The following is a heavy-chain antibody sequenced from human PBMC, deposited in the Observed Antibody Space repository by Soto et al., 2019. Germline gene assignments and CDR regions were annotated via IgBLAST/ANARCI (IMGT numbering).Heavy chain of an antibody. D-gene: IGHD5-12*01. Sequence: GASVKVSCKASGYTFTSYAMHWVRQAPGQRLEWMGWINAGNGNTKYSQKFQGRVTITRDTSASTAYMELSSLRSEDTAVYYCARVRVVATISYYYYGMDVWGQGTTVTV. CDR1: GYTFTSYA. CDR2: INAGNGNT. CDR3: ARVRVVATISYYYYGMDV. V-gene: IGHV1-3*01. J-gene: IGHJ6*02.